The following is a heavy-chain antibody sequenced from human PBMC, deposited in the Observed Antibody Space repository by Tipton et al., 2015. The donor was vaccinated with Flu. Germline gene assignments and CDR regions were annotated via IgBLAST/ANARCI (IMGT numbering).Heavy chain of an antibody. CDR1: GFTFSYYW. D-gene: IGHD1-26*01. V-gene: IGHV3-7*01. CDR2: IKEDGSGK. Sequence: GSLRLSCAASGFTFSYYWMSWVRQAPGKGLEWVASIKEDGSGKSYVDSVKGRFTISRDNAQNSLYLQMNSLRVEDTAVYFCASSHGKGYYYYYGMDVWGQGTTVTVSS. J-gene: IGHJ6*02. CDR3: ASSHGKGYYYYYGMDV.